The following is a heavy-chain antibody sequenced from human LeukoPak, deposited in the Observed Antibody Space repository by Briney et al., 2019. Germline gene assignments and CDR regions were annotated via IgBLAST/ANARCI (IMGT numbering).Heavy chain of an antibody. J-gene: IGHJ5*02. CDR2: INPNSGGT. CDR1: GYTFTGYY. Sequence: AASVKVSCKASGYTFTGYYMHWVRRAPGQGLEWMGWINPNSGGTNYAQKFQGRVTMTRDTSISTAYMELSRLRSDDTAVYYCARVVYGGNSDWFDPWGQGTLVTVSS. D-gene: IGHD4-23*01. CDR3: ARVVYGGNSDWFDP. V-gene: IGHV1-2*02.